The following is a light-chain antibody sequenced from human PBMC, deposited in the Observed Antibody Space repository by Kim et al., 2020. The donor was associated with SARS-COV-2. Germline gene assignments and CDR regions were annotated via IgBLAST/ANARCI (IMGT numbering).Light chain of an antibody. J-gene: IGLJ2*01. V-gene: IGLV6-57*03. CDR3: QSYDSSNVV. Sequence: GKTVTISCTRSSGSIASNYAQWYQQRPGSAPTTVIYEDNQSPSGVPDRFSGSIDSSSNSASLTISGLKTEDEADYYCQSYDSSNVVFGGGTQLTVL. CDR2: EDN. CDR1: SGSIASNY.